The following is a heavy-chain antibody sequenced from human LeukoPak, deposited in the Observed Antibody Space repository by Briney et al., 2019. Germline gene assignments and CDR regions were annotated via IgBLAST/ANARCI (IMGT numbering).Heavy chain of an antibody. CDR3: AREGIHPKGGFDY. Sequence: SETLSLTCTVSGGSISSYYWSWIRQPPGKGLEWIGYIYYTGSTNYNPSLKSRVTISVDTSKNQFSLKLSSVTAADTGVYYCAREGIHPKGGFDYWGQGTLVTVSS. CDR2: IYYTGST. D-gene: IGHD5-18*01. V-gene: IGHV4-59*01. J-gene: IGHJ4*02. CDR1: GGSISSYY.